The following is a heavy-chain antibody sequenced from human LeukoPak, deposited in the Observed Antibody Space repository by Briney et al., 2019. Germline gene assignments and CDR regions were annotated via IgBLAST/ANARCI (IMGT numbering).Heavy chain of an antibody. J-gene: IGHJ4*02. D-gene: IGHD3-10*01. Sequence: SQTLSLTCTVSGGSISSGEYHWSWIRQSPGKGLEWIGYIYYSGSTNHNPSLQSRVTMSVDTSKNQFSLKMTSVTAADTAVYYCATGGSGNFHDYWGQGTLVTVSS. V-gene: IGHV4-61*08. CDR2: IYYSGST. CDR3: ATGGSGNFHDY. CDR1: GGSISSGEYH.